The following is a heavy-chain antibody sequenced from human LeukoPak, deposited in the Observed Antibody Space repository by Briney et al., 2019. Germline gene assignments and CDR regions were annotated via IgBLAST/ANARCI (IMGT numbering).Heavy chain of an antibody. D-gene: IGHD1-26*01. Sequence: ASVKVSCKASGYTFTGYYMHWVRQAPRQGLEWMGWINPNSGGTNYAQKFQGRVTMTRGTSISTAYMELSRLRSDDTAVYYCARDRDGGATTNNAFDPWGQGTLVTVSS. J-gene: IGHJ5*02. CDR3: ARDRDGGATTNNAFDP. V-gene: IGHV1-2*02. CDR1: GYTFTGYY. CDR2: INPNSGGT.